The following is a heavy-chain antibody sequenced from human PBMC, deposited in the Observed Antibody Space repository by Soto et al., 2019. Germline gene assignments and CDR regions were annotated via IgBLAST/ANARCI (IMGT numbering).Heavy chain of an antibody. CDR1: GFSLSTSGVG. V-gene: IGHV2-5*02. CDR2: IYWDDDK. D-gene: IGHD2-15*01. J-gene: IGHJ4*02. CDR3: AHSIQILICSGGSCYSHGHGYYFDY. Sequence: QITLKESGPTLVKPTQPLTLTCTFSGFSLSTSGVGVGWIRQPPGKALEWLALIYWDDDKRYSPSLKSRLTITKDTSKNQVVLTMTNMDPVDTATYYCAHSIQILICSGGSCYSHGHGYYFDYWGQGTLVTVSS.